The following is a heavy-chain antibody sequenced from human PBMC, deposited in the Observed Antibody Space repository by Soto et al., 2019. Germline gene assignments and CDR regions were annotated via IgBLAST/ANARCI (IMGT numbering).Heavy chain of an antibody. V-gene: IGHV1-18*01. CDR2: ISGYNGNT. J-gene: IGHJ1*01. Sequence: ASVKVSCKASGYIFTSYGIHWVRQAPGQGLEWMGWISGYNGNTNYAQKLQGRVTMTTDTFTSTAYMELRSLRSDDTAAYYCARGRDDSGWSSAEYIQHWGQGTLVTVSS. CDR3: ARGRDDSGWSSAEYIQH. D-gene: IGHD6-13*01. CDR1: GYIFTSYG.